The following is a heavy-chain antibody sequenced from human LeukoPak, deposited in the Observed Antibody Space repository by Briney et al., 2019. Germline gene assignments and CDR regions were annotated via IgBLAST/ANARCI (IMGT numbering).Heavy chain of an antibody. CDR3: ARDHVVVTATLDY. CDR2: IKQDGSEK. Sequence: GGSLRLSCAASGFTFSNYWMNWVRQAPGKGLEWVANIKQDGSEKYYVDSVKGRFTISRDNAKNSLYLQINSLKAEDTAVYYCARDHVVVTATLDYWGQGTLVTVSS. J-gene: IGHJ4*02. V-gene: IGHV3-7*03. CDR1: GFTFSNYW. D-gene: IGHD2-21*02.